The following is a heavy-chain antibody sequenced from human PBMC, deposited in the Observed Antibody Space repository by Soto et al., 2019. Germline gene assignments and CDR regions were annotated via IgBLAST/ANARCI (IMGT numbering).Heavy chain of an antibody. D-gene: IGHD1-26*01. V-gene: IGHV1-18*04. CDR1: GYTFTSYY. J-gene: IGHJ4*02. CDR2: ISASNGST. Sequence: GASVKVSCKASGYTFTSYYMHWVRQAPGQGLEWMGRISASNGSTNYAQKLQGRVTMTTDTSTSTAYMELRSLRSDDTAVYYCARGHSGSFDFDYWGQGTLVTVSS. CDR3: ARGHSGSFDFDY.